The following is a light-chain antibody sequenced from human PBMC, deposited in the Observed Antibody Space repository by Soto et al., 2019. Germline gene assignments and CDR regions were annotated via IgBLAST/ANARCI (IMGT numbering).Light chain of an antibody. CDR3: QQRSNWPPT. J-gene: IGKJ4*01. V-gene: IGKV3-11*01. CDR1: QSVSSY. Sequence: EIVLTQSPATLSLSPGERATLSCRARQSVSSYLAWYQQKSGQAPRLLIFDASNRATGIPARFSGSGSGTDFTLTISSLEPEDFAVYYCQQRSNWPPTFGGGTKVEIK. CDR2: DAS.